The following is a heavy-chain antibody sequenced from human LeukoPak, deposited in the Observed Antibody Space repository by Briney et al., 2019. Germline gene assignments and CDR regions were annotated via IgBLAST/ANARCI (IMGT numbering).Heavy chain of an antibody. CDR1: GFTFSSYE. CDR3: TRDLDGDYGYNWFDP. D-gene: IGHD4-17*01. J-gene: IGHJ5*02. CDR2: ISGGGSIT. Sequence: GGSLRLSRAASGFTFSSYEMNWVRQAPGKGLEWVSYISGGGSITNYADSVKGRFTISRDNAKNSLYLQMTSLRAEDTAVYYCTRDLDGDYGYNWFDPWGQGTLVTVSS. V-gene: IGHV3-48*03.